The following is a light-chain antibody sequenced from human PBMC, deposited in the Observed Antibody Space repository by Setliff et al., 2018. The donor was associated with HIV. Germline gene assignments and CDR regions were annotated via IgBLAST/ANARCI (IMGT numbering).Light chain of an antibody. Sequence: QSVLAQPASVSGSPGQSITISCTGTSSDVGGYNYVSWYQQHPGKAPKLMIYDVTNRPSGVSYRFSGSKSGNTASLTISGLQAEDEAVYYCSSYTSISTLVFGIGTKVTVL. CDR2: DVT. J-gene: IGLJ1*01. CDR1: SSDVGGYNY. CDR3: SSYTSISTLV. V-gene: IGLV2-14*03.